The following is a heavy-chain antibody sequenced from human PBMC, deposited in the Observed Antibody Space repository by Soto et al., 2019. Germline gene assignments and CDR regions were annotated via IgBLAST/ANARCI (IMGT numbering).Heavy chain of an antibody. J-gene: IGHJ6*03. V-gene: IGHV3-21*01. Sequence: GGSLRLSCAASGFTFSSYSMNWVRQAPGKGLEWVSSISSSSSYIYYADSVKGRFTISRDNAKNSLYLQMNSLRAEDMAVYYCASGPYCSGGSCSGHYYYMDVWGKGTTVTVSS. CDR2: ISSSSSYI. D-gene: IGHD2-15*01. CDR3: ASGPYCSGGSCSGHYYYMDV. CDR1: GFTFSSYS.